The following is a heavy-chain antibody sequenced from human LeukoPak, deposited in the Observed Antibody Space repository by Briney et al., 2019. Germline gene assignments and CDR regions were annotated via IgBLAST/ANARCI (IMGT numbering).Heavy chain of an antibody. Sequence: GGSLRLSCAASGFTFSSYAMHWVRQAPGKGLEWVAVISYDGSNKYYADSVKGRFTISRDNAKNSLSLQMNSLRAEDTAVYYCARMDIGLVRDWGQGTLVTVSS. V-gene: IGHV3-30-3*01. CDR1: GFTFSSYA. J-gene: IGHJ4*02. D-gene: IGHD3-10*01. CDR2: ISYDGSNK. CDR3: ARMDIGLVRD.